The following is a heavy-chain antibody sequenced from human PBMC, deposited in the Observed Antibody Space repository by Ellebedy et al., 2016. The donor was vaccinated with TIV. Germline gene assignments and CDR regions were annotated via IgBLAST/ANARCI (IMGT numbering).Heavy chain of an antibody. J-gene: IGHJ4*02. Sequence: GESLKISXAASGFTFSSYSMNWVSQVPGKGLEWVSSISSSSSYIYYADSVKGRFTISRDNAKNSLYLQMNSLRAEDTAVYYCARVRYGGYVAYWGQGTLVTVSS. D-gene: IGHD1-26*01. CDR1: GFTFSSYS. V-gene: IGHV3-21*01. CDR2: ISSSSSYI. CDR3: ARVRYGGYVAY.